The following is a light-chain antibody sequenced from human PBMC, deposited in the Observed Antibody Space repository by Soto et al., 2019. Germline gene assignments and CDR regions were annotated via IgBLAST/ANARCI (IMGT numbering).Light chain of an antibody. J-gene: IGLJ1*01. CDR2: SNN. CDR1: SSNIGSNP. V-gene: IGLV1-44*01. Sequence: QSVLTQPPSASGTPGQRVTISCSGSSSNIGSNPVNWYQQLPGTAPKLLIYSNNQRPSGIPDRFSGSKFGTSASLAISGLQYEDEADYYCAAWDDSLNGYVFGTGTKLTVL. CDR3: AAWDDSLNGYV.